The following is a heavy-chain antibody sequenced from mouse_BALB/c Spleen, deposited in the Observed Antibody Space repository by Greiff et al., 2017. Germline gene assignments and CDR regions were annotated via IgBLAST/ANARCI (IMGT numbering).Heavy chain of an antibody. D-gene: IGHD1-1*01. CDR2: ISSGSSTI. J-gene: IGHJ4*01. CDR3: ARYGYGSRRGYYAMDY. Sequence: EVHLVESGGGLVQPGGSRKLSCAASGFTFSSFGMYWVRQAPEKVLVWVAYISSGSSTIYYADTVKGRFTISRDNPKNTLFLQMTSLRSEDTAMYYCARYGYGSRRGYYAMDYWGQGTSGTVSA. V-gene: IGHV5-17*02. CDR1: GFTFSSFG.